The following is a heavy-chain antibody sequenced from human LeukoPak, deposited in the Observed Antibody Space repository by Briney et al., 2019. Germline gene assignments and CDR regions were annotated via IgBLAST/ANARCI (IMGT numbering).Heavy chain of an antibody. Sequence: SETLSLTCVVYGGSFSGYYWSWIRQPPGKGLEWIGEINHSGSTNYNPSLKSRVTISVDTSKNQFSLKLSSVTAADTAVYYCARPSYDFGFGNWFDPWGQGTLVTVSS. D-gene: IGHD3-3*01. CDR3: ARPSYDFGFGNWFDP. V-gene: IGHV4-34*01. J-gene: IGHJ5*02. CDR1: GGSFSGYY. CDR2: INHSGST.